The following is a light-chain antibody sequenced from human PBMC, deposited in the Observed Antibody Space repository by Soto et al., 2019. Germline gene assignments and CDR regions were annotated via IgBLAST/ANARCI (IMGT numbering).Light chain of an antibody. V-gene: IGLV2-8*01. J-gene: IGLJ2*01. CDR2: EVI. CDR3: SSYAGSNNLHVL. Sequence: QSALTQPPSASGSPGQSVTISCTGSSSDVGVYEYVSWYQQHPGKAPKLIIYEVIKRPSGVPDRFSGSKSGNTASLTVSGLQAEDEADYYCSSYAGSNNLHVLFGGGTKLTVL. CDR1: SSDVGVYEY.